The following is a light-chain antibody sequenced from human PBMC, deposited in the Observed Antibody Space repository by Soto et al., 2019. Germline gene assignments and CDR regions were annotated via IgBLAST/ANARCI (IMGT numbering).Light chain of an antibody. CDR3: QQYNNWLTWT. J-gene: IGKJ1*01. CDR1: QSVTSN. V-gene: IGKV3-15*01. Sequence: EIVLTQSPGTLPVSPGERATLSCGASQSVTSNYLAWYQQKPGQAPRLLIYGASTRATGIPARFSGSGSGTEFTLTISSLQSEDFAVYYCQQYNNWLTWTFGQGTKVDIK. CDR2: GAS.